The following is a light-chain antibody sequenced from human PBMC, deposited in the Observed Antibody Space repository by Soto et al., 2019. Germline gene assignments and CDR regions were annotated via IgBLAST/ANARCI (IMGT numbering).Light chain of an antibody. CDR2: AAS. CDR3: QQLNSYPLT. V-gene: IGKV1-9*01. Sequence: DIQLTQSPSFLSASVGDRVTITCRASQGISSYLAWYQQKPGKAPKLLIYAASTLQSGVPSRFSGSGSGTEFTLTISSLQPEDFAPCYCQQLNSYPLTFGGGTKVEIK. CDR1: QGISSY. J-gene: IGKJ4*01.